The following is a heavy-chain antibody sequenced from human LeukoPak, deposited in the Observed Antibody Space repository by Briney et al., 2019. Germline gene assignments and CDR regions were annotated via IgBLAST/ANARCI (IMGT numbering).Heavy chain of an antibody. CDR3: AKYRPSGSVWVGFDI. CDR2: IYYTGST. Sequence: ASETLSLTCLVSGGSISNNYWSWIRQPTGKGLEWIGYIYYTGSTSYNPHLKSRVSISVDTSKNQFSLRLTSVTAADTAVYYCAKYRPSGSVWVGFDIWGQGTMVTVSS. D-gene: IGHD3-16*01. V-gene: IGHV4-59*08. J-gene: IGHJ3*02. CDR1: GGSISNNY.